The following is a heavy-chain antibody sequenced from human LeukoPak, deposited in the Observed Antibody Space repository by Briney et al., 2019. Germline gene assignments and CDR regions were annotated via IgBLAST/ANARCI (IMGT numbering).Heavy chain of an antibody. J-gene: IGHJ6*02. CDR2: IYSGGST. D-gene: IGHD3-22*01. V-gene: IGHV3-66*01. CDR3: ARDAPVYDSSGYSVFYYYYGMDV. CDR1: GFTVSSNY. Sequence: GGSLRLSCAASGFTVSSNYMRWVRQAPGKGLEWVSVIYSGGSTYYADSVKGRFTISRDNSKNTLYLQMNSLRAEDTAVYYCARDAPVYDSSGYSVFYYYYGMDVWGQGTTVTVSS.